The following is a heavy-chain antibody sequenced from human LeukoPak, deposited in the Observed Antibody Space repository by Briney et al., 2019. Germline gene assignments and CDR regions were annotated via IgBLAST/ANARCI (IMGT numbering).Heavy chain of an antibody. Sequence: GGSLRLSCAASGFTFGTYDMYWIRQAPGKGLECVSSISRGGAYTYYADSVKGRFTISRDDSRNTLYLQMNSLRAEDTAVYYCSKKGQADNDGKPDWGQGTMVTVSS. D-gene: IGHD1-1*01. J-gene: IGHJ3*01. V-gene: IGHV3-23*01. CDR3: SKKGQADNDGKPD. CDR2: ISRGGAYT. CDR1: GFTFGTYD.